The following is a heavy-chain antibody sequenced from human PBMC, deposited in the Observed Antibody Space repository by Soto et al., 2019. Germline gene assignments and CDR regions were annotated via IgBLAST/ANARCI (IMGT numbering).Heavy chain of an antibody. Sequence: QMQLVESGGGVVQPGRSLRLSCAASGFTFSSYGMHWVRQAPGKGLEWVAVISYDGSNKYYADSVKGRFTISRDNSKNTLYLQMNSLRAEDTAVYYCAKGGYGVKYGMDVWGQGTTVTVSS. D-gene: IGHD4-17*01. CDR3: AKGGYGVKYGMDV. V-gene: IGHV3-30*18. CDR1: GFTFSSYG. CDR2: ISYDGSNK. J-gene: IGHJ6*02.